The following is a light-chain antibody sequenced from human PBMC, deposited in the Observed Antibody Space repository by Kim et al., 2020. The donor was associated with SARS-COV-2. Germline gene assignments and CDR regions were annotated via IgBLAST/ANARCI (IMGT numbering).Light chain of an antibody. CDR2: DDT. J-gene: IGLJ3*02. V-gene: IGLV3-25*03. Sequence: SYELTQPPSVSVSPGQTARITCSGDALPKQYAYWFQQKPGQAPVLVIYDDTERPSGIPERFSGSTSGTTVTLTISGVQAEDEADYYCQSSDSSDTFWVFGGGTQLTVL. CDR3: QSSDSSDTFWV. CDR1: ALPKQY.